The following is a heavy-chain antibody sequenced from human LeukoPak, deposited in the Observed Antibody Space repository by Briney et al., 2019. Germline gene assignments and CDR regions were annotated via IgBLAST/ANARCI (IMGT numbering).Heavy chain of an antibody. Sequence: GASVKVSCKASGGTFSSYAISWVRQAPGQGLEWMGGIITIFGTANYAQKFQGRVTITADESTSTAYMELSRLRSEDTAVYYCAREATYCSSTSCYALDYYYGMDVWGKGTTVTVSS. J-gene: IGHJ6*04. V-gene: IGHV1-69*13. CDR2: IITIFGTA. CDR3: AREATYCSSTSCYALDYYYGMDV. CDR1: GGTFSSYA. D-gene: IGHD2-2*01.